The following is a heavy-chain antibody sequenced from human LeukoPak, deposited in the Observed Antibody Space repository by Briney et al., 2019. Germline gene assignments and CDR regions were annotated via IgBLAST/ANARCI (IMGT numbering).Heavy chain of an antibody. V-gene: IGHV4-34*01. CDR1: GGSFSGYY. Sequence: SETLSLTCAVYGGSFSGYYWSWIRQPPGKGLEWIGEINHSGSTNYNPSLKSRVTISVDTSKNQFSLKLSSVTAADTAVYYCARGRSTSCLDYGGQGPLVTVS. CDR2: INHSGST. CDR3: ARGRSTSCLDY. D-gene: IGHD2-2*01. J-gene: IGHJ4*02.